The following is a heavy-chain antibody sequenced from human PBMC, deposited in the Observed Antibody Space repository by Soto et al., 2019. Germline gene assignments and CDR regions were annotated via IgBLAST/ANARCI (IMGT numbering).Heavy chain of an antibody. J-gene: IGHJ4*02. CDR3: ARDKDWAFDY. D-gene: IGHD3-9*01. CDR2: ISKDSGRAT. Sequence: GGSLRLSCAASGFIFRDWFMSWIRQAPGKGLEWISYISKDSGRATRYADSVKGRFTISRDNAKNSLFLQMSSLRAEDTAVYYCARDKDWAFDYWGQGTQVTVSS. V-gene: IGHV3-11*04. CDR1: GFIFRDWF.